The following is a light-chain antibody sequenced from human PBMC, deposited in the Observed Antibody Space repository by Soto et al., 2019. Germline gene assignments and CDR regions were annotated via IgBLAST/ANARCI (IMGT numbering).Light chain of an antibody. V-gene: IGLV3-21*02. CDR1: NIGLKT. Sequence: SYVLSQPPSVSVAPGQTARITCGGTNIGLKTLHWYQQKPGQAPVLVVYDDTHRPSGISDRLSGTNSGNTATLTISRVEAGDEADYYCQVWDSSSDHVVFGGGTKLTVL. CDR3: QVWDSSSDHVV. CDR2: DDT. J-gene: IGLJ3*02.